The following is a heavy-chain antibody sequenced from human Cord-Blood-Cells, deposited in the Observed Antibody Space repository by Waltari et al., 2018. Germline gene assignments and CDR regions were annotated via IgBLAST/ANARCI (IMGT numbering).Heavy chain of an antibody. D-gene: IGHD6-13*01. CDR3: ARVCVAAGTEAYYFDY. V-gene: IGHV4-38-2*01. CDR1: GYSISSGYY. J-gene: IGHJ4*02. Sequence: QVQLQESGPGLVKPSETLSLTCAVSGYSISSGYYWGWIRQPPGKGLEWIGSIYHSGSTYYNPSLKSRVTISVDTSKNQFSLKLSSVTAADTAVYYCARVCVAAGTEAYYFDYWGQGTLVTVSS. CDR2: IYHSGST.